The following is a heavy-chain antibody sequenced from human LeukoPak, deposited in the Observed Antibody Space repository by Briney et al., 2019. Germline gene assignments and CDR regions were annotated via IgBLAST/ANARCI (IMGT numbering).Heavy chain of an antibody. CDR3: ARIRGGYYFDY. CDR2: IKQAGRES. D-gene: IGHD6-25*01. CDR1: GFTFSSYA. V-gene: IGHV3-7*01. Sequence: GGSLRLSCAASGFTFSSYAMSWVRQAPGKGLEWVANIKQAGRESSYVDSVKGRFTISRDNAKNSLFLQINSLRAEDTAVYYCARIRGGYYFDYWGQGTLVSVSS. J-gene: IGHJ4*02.